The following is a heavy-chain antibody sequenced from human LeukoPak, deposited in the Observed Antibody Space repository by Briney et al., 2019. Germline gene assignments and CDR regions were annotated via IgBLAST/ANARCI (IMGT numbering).Heavy chain of an antibody. Sequence: PGGSLRLSCAASGFTFSSYSMNWVRQAPGKGLEWVSSISSSSSYIYYADSVKGRFTISRDNAKNSLYLQMNSLRAEDTAVYYCARGLSRYYYDSSGYSKPYYFDYWGQGTLVTVSS. V-gene: IGHV3-21*04. CDR1: GFTFSSYS. D-gene: IGHD3-22*01. CDR2: ISSSSSYI. J-gene: IGHJ4*02. CDR3: ARGLSRYYYDSSGYSKPYYFDY.